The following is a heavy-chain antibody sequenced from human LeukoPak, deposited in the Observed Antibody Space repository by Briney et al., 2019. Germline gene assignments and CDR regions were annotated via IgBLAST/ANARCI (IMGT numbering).Heavy chain of an antibody. CDR2: INPNSGGT. CDR1: GYTFTGYY. CDR3: ARIAYYYDSSASSLGY. V-gene: IGHV1-2*02. D-gene: IGHD3-22*01. J-gene: IGHJ4*02. Sequence: ASVKVSCKASGYTFTGYYMHWVRQAPGQGLEWMGWINPNSGGTKYAQKFKGRVTMTRDTSISTAYMELSSLRSDDRAVYYCARIAYYYDSSASSLGYWGQGTLVTVSS.